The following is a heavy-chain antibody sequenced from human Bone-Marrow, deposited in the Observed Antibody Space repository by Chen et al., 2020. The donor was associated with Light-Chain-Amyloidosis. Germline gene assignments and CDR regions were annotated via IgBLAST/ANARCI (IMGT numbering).Heavy chain of an antibody. D-gene: IGHD2-15*01. V-gene: IGHV3-9*01. J-gene: IGHJ4*02. CDR1: GFTFHDYA. Sequence: EVQLVESGGGLVQPGRSLRLSCAASGFTFHDYAIHWLRPAPGKGLEWVSGISWNSGNIVYADSVKGRFTISRDNAKNSLYLQMNSLRAEDTAFYYCAKDKGVDHFDYWGQGTLVTVSS. CDR3: AKDKGVDHFDY. CDR2: ISWNSGNI.